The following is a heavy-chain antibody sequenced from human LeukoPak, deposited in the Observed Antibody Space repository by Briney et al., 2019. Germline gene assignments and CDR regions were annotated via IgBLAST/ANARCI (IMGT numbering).Heavy chain of an antibody. CDR3: ASTSISVAGTRFDP. CDR1: GFTFSSYG. Sequence: GGSLRLSCAASGFTFSSYGMHWVRQAPGKGLEWVAVISYDGSNEYYADSVRGRSTIPGDNSKNKLYLQVSSMRPENAAVYYCASTSISVAGTRFDPWGQGTLVTVSS. J-gene: IGHJ5*02. D-gene: IGHD6-19*01. CDR2: ISYDGSNE. V-gene: IGHV3-30*03.